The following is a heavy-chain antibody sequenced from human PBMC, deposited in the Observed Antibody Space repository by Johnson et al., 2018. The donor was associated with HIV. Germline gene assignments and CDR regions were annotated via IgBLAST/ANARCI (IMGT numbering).Heavy chain of an antibody. V-gene: IGHV3-23*04. D-gene: IGHD2-15*01. CDR1: GFTFSSYA. Sequence: MLLVESGGGVVQPGRSLRLSCAASGFTFSSYAMHWVRQAPGKGLEWVSTIIGSGGNTYYAESVKGRFTISRDNSKNTLYLQMNSLRAEDTAVFYCAKDAYCSGGRCYGFGACDIWGQGTMVTVSS. CDR3: AKDAYCSGGRCYGFGACDI. J-gene: IGHJ3*02. CDR2: IIGSGGNT.